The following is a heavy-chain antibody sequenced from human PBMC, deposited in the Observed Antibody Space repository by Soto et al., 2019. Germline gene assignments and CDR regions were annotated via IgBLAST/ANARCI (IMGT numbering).Heavy chain of an antibody. J-gene: IGHJ4*02. CDR3: ARGGWYASWSSSDC. Sequence: QVQLVESGGGVVQPGRSLRLSCAASGFTLSGNDMHWVRQAPGKGPEWVAVMSYDGSRQYYADSVKGRFTISRDTSKSTLYRHMNSLTTEDTAVYYCARGGWYASWSSSDCWGQGTLVTVSS. V-gene: IGHV3-30*03. D-gene: IGHD2-2*01. CDR2: MSYDGSRQ. CDR1: GFTLSGND.